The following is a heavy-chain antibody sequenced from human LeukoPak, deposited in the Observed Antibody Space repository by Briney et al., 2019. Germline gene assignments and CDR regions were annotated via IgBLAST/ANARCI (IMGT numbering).Heavy chain of an antibody. CDR2: VSGGGAYT. CDR1: GFSFSSFA. CDR3: AKRITVSAGYYLDS. V-gene: IGHV3-23*01. Sequence: GGSLRLSCVGSGFSFSSFAMSWVGKAQGKGLNGVSTVSGGGAYTYYADSVKGRFTVSRDDSKSMHFLQMNSLRPEDTALYFCAKRITVSAGYYLDSWGQGTLVTVSS. D-gene: IGHD2-8*01. J-gene: IGHJ4*02.